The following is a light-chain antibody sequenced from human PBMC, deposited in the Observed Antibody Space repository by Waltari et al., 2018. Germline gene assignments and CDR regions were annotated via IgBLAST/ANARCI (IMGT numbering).Light chain of an antibody. CDR2: VNSDGSH. J-gene: IGLJ3*02. Sequence: QLVVTQSPSASAPLGASVKLTCTLSSGHSSNIVAWLQQRPEKGPRYLMKVNSDGSHIKGDEIPGRFSGSSSGAERYLAISSLQSDDEADYYWQTGGHGTWVFGGGTTLTVL. CDR3: QTGGHGTWV. V-gene: IGLV4-69*01. CDR1: SGHSSNI.